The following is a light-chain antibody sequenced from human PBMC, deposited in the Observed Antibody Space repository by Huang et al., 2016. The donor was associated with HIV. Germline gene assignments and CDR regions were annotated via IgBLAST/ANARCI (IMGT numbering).Light chain of an antibody. CDR1: QSVSSL. V-gene: IGKV3-11*01. CDR2: GAS. J-gene: IGKJ4*01. CDR3: QQRAHWIT. Sequence: EIVLTQSPATLSLSPGERATLSCRASQSVSSLLPWYQQKPGQTPRLLVYGASTRAAGIPARFSGSGSGSDFTLTISSLEPEDFAVYYCQQRAHWITFGGGTKVEIK.